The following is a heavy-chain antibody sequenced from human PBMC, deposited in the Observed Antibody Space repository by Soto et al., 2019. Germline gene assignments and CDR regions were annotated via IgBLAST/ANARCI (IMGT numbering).Heavy chain of an antibody. Sequence: VQLLQSGAEVKKPGASVKVSCEASGSSFSSYGITWVRQAPGKGLEXIGWISADNGDTKVAQKFRGKVXXXXXXXXXXXXXXXXXXXXXXXXVYYCARALGYYESGGYYYLPDYWGQGTLVSVXS. J-gene: IGHJ4*02. CDR3: ARALGYYESGGYYYLPDY. CDR2: ISADNGDT. V-gene: IGHV1-18*04. CDR1: GSSFSSYG. D-gene: IGHD3-22*01.